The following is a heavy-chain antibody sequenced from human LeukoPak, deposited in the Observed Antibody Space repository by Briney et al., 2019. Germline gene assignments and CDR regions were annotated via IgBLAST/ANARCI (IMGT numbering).Heavy chain of an antibody. V-gene: IGHV4-38-2*01. CDR3: ARRGGSRYFDY. Sequence: ASETLSLTCAVSSYSISSGYYWGWIRQPPGKGLEGIGSIYHSGSTYYNPSLKSRVTILVDTSKNQSSLKLSSVTAADTAVYYCARRGGSRYFDYWRQGPLVTVP. CDR2: IYHSGST. D-gene: IGHD3-16*01. J-gene: IGHJ4*02. CDR1: SYSISSGYY.